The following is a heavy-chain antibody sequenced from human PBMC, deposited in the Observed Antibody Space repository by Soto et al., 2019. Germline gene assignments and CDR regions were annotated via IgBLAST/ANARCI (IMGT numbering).Heavy chain of an antibody. V-gene: IGHV4-59*11. J-gene: IGHJ6*03. CDR3: GSGYYYMDV. Sequence: NPSETLSLTCTVSGGSMSSHSWSWIRQPPGKGLEWIGYIYYSGSTNSNPSLKSRVTISLDTSKSQFSLKLRSVAAADTAVYYCGSGYYYMDVWGKGTTVTVSS. CDR1: GGSMSSHS. CDR2: IYYSGST. D-gene: IGHD3-3*01.